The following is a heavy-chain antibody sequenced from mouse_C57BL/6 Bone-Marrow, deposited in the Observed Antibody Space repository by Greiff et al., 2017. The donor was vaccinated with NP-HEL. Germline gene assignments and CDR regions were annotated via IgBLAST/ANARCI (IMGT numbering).Heavy chain of an antibody. CDR1: GYSFTGYY. V-gene: IGHV1-42*01. J-gene: IGHJ4*01. CDR2: INPSTGGT. CDR3: ARSYYGSSEHYYAMDY. Sequence: VQLQQSGPELVKPGASVKISCKASGYSFTGYYMNWVKQSPEKSLEWIGEINPSTGGTTYNQKFKAKATLTVDKSSSTSYMQLKNLTSEASAVYYCARSYYGSSEHYYAMDYWGQGTSVTVSA. D-gene: IGHD1-1*01.